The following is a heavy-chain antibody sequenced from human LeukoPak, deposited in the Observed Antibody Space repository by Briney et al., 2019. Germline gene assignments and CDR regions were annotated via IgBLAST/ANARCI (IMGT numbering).Heavy chain of an antibody. CDR3: ARDRAWYYDFWSGESL. CDR2: IYYSGST. CDR1: GGSVSSGSYY. Sequence: SETLSLTCTVSGGSVSSGSYYWSWIRQPPGKGLEWIGYIYYSGSTNYNPSLKSRVTISVDTPKNQFSLKLSSVTAADTAVYYCARDRAWYYDFWSGESLWGQGTLVTVSS. D-gene: IGHD3-3*01. J-gene: IGHJ4*02. V-gene: IGHV4-61*01.